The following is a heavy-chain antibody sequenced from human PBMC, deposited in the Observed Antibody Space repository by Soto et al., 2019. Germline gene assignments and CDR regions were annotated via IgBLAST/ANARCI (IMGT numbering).Heavy chain of an antibody. J-gene: IGHJ4*02. Sequence: ASVKVSCKASGYTFTGYYIHWVLQAPGQGLEWMGWINPNSGGTNYAQKFQGWVTMTRDTSISTAYMELSRLRSDDTAVYYCARGGAGAGTWGLKGGYWGQGTLVTSPQ. CDR2: INPNSGGT. CDR3: ARGGAGAGTWGLKGGY. V-gene: IGHV1-2*04. CDR1: GYTFTGYY. D-gene: IGHD6-19*01.